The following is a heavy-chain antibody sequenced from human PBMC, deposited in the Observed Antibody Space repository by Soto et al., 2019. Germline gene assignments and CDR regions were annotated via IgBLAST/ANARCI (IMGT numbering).Heavy chain of an antibody. V-gene: IGHV3-7*01. Sequence: GGSLRLSCEASGFMFSTYLMSWVRQAPGKGLEWVANIKQGGNEKFYVDSVEGRFTISRDNAKKSLFLQMNSLRPEDTAVYYCVGALTYEVPYYYYGMDVWGQGTTVTVSS. CDR2: IKQGGNEK. CDR3: VGALTYEVPYYYYGMDV. D-gene: IGHD3-16*01. CDR1: GFMFSTYL. J-gene: IGHJ6*02.